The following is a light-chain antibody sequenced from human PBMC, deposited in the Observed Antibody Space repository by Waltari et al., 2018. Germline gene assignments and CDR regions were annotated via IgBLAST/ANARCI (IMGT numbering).Light chain of an antibody. J-gene: IGLJ3*02. CDR2: EDN. V-gene: IGLV6-57*01. CDR3: QSYDSSNPWV. CDR1: SGSIASNY. Sequence: NFMLTQPHSVSESPGKTVTISCTRSSGSIASNYVQGYQQRPGSSPTAVIYEDNQRPSGVPDRFSGAIDSSSNSASLTSSGLKTEYEADDYCQSYDSSNPWVFGGGTMLSVL.